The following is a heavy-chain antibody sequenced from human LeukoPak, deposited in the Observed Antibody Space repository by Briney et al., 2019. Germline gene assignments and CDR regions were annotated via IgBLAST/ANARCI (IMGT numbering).Heavy chain of an antibody. CDR3: ARHDGRSGGTMGALDS. J-gene: IGHJ4*02. CDR1: GGSISSGSHH. Sequence: PSETLSLTCTVSGGSISSGSHHWGWFRQSPGKGLEWIGSIYDSRTIYYNPSLNSRVTISAITSKNQFSLQLNSVTAADTAVCYCARHDGRSGGTMGALDSWGQGSLVTVSS. CDR2: IYDSRTI. D-gene: IGHD4-23*01. V-gene: IGHV4-39*01.